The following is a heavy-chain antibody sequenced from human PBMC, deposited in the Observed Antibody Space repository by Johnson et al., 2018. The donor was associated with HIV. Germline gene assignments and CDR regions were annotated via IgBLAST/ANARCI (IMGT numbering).Heavy chain of an antibody. V-gene: IGHV3-30*10. Sequence: QVQLVESGGGVVQPGRSLRISCAASGFTFRSYAMHWVRQAPGKGLEWVAFISYDGSNKYYRDSVKGRFTISRDNSENTLYLQMNSLRAEDTAVFSCASARNIWHDFYAFDIWGQGTMVTVSS. D-gene: IGHD3/OR15-3a*01. CDR3: ASARNIWHDFYAFDI. J-gene: IGHJ3*02. CDR2: ISYDGSNK. CDR1: GFTFRSYA.